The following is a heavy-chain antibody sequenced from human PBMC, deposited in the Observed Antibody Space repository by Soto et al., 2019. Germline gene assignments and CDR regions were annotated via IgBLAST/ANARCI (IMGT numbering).Heavy chain of an antibody. CDR3: AREVKGVTFLDY. Sequence: QVRLIQSAPEMMQPGASVRVSCKASGFTPLSYAFHWVRQAPRQGPEWLGWLNGGVDGTSYSQRFQGRVTISRDTSANTVYLEVNALTSEDTAEYYCAREVKGVTFLDYGGHGTLVTDAS. CDR2: LNGGVDGT. J-gene: IGHJ4*01. V-gene: IGHV1-3*01. CDR1: GFTPLSYA. D-gene: IGHD3-3*02.